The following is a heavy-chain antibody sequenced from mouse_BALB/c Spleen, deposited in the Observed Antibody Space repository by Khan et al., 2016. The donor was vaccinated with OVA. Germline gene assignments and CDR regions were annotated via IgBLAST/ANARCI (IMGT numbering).Heavy chain of an antibody. Sequence: EVQLQESGPGLVKPSQTVSLTCTVTGISITTGNYRWSWIRQFPGNKLEWIGNIYYSGTISYNPSLTSRTTITRDTSKHRFFLEMNSLTAEDTATYDCARDYGSLYWYFDVWGAGTTVTVSS. CDR1: GISITTGNYR. J-gene: IGHJ1*01. V-gene: IGHV3-5*02. CDR2: IYYSGTI. D-gene: IGHD1-1*01. CDR3: ARDYGSLYWYFDV.